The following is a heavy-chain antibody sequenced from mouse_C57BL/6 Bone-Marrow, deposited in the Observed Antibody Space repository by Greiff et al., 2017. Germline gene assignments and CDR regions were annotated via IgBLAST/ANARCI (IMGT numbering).Heavy chain of an antibody. J-gene: IGHJ3*01. D-gene: IGHD2-1*01. V-gene: IGHV5-9*01. CDR1: GFTFSSYT. Sequence: DVMLVESGGGLVKPGGSLKLSCAASGFTFSSYTMSWVRQTPEKRLEWVATISGGGGNTYYPDSVKGRFTISRDNAKNTLYLQMSSLRSEDTALYYCANLLMAYWGQGTLVTVSA. CDR2: ISGGGGNT. CDR3: ANLLMAY.